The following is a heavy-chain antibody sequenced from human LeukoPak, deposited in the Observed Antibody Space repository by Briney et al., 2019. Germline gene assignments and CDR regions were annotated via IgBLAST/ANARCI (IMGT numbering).Heavy chain of an antibody. CDR3: ARVYGYSGSYLGY. CDR2: INPNSGGT. J-gene: IGHJ4*02. D-gene: IGHD1-26*01. Sequence: ASVKVSCKASGYTFTGYYMHWVRQAPGQGLDWMGWINPNSGGTNYAQKFQGRVTMTRDTYISTAYMELSRLRSDDTAVYYCARVYGYSGSYLGYWGQGTLVTVSS. CDR1: GYTFTGYY. V-gene: IGHV1-2*02.